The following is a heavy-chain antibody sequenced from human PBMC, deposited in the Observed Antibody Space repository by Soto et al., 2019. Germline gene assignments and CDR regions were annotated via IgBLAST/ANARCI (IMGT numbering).Heavy chain of an antibody. D-gene: IGHD3-9*01. CDR3: ASQGLSYFDWSPTPRYYMDV. V-gene: IGHV4-34*01. CDR2: INHSGNT. J-gene: IGHJ6*03. Sequence: WIRQPPGKGLEWIGEINHSGNTNYNPSLKSRVTISVDKSKNQFSLKLSSVTAADTAVYYCASQGLSYFDWSPTPRYYMDVWGKGSKVTVSS.